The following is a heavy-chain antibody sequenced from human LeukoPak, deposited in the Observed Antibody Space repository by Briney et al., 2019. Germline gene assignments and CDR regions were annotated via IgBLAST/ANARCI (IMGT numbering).Heavy chain of an antibody. D-gene: IGHD4-17*01. CDR1: GGTFSSYA. Sequence: ASVKVSCKASGGTFSSYAISWVRQAPGQGLEWMGGIIPIFGTANYAQKFQGRVTITADESTSTAYMELSSLRSEDTAVYYCARETREITTVKVDYWGQGTLVTVSS. CDR2: IIPIFGTA. J-gene: IGHJ4*02. V-gene: IGHV1-69*13. CDR3: ARETREITTVKVDY.